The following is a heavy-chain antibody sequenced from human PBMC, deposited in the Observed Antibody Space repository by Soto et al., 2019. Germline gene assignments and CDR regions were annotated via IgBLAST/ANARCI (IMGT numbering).Heavy chain of an antibody. D-gene: IGHD2-15*01. Sequence: LRLSCSASGFTFSSYAMHWVRQAPGKGLEYVSAISSNGGSTYYADSVKGRFTISRDNSKNTLYLQINSLRAEDTAVFYCAKRGTYYFDYWGQGALVTVSS. J-gene: IGHJ4*02. CDR1: GFTFSSYA. CDR3: AKRGTYYFDY. V-gene: IGHV3-64D*08. CDR2: ISSNGGST.